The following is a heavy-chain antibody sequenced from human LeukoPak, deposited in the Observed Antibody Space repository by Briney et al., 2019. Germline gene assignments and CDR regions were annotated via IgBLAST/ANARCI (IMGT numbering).Heavy chain of an antibody. V-gene: IGHV1-2*02. J-gene: IGHJ4*02. CDR2: INPNSGGT. CDR1: GYTFTGYY. CDR3: ARDRRGGVDY. Sequence: GASVKVSCKASGYTFTGYYMHWVRQAPGQGLEWMGWINPNSGGTNYAQKFQGRVTITADKSTSTAYMELSSLRSEDTAVYYCARDRRGGVDYWGQGTLVTVSS. D-gene: IGHD2-15*01.